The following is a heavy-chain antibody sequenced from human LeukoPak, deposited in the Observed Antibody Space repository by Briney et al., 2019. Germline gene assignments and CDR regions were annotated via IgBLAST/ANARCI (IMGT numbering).Heavy chain of an antibody. CDR2: ISAYNGNT. D-gene: IGHD3-22*01. CDR3: ARAPIGIYDSSGYYSL. J-gene: IGHJ4*02. V-gene: IGHV1-18*01. Sequence: ASVKVSCKASGYTFASYGISWVRQAPGQGLEWMGWISAYNGNTNYAQKLQGRVTMATDTSTSTAYMELRSLRSDDTAVYYCARAPIGIYDSSGYYSLWGQGTLLTVSS. CDR1: GYTFASYG.